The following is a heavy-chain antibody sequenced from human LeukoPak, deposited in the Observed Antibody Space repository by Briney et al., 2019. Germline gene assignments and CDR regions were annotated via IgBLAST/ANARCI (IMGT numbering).Heavy chain of an antibody. J-gene: IGHJ4*02. V-gene: IGHV4-30-2*01. CDR3: ARTSWSGALLDY. CDR1: GGSISSGGYY. D-gene: IGHD2-2*01. Sequence: SETLSLTCTVSGGSISSGGYYWSWIRQPPGKGLEWIGYIYHSGSTYYNPSLKSRVTISVDRSKNQFSLKLSSVTAADTAVYYCARTSWSGALLDYWGQGTLVTVSS. CDR2: IYHSGST.